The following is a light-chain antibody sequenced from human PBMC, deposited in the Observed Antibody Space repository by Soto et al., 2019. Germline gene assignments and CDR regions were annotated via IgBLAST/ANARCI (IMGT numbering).Light chain of an antibody. CDR3: QQYNNWPPIT. V-gene: IGKV1-9*01. J-gene: IGKJ5*01. Sequence: IQLTHSPAFQSASLGRRFTINCRASQRISSYLAWYQQKPRKAPKLLXYAASTLQSGVPSRFSGSGSATEFTLTISSLQSEDFAVYYCQQYNNWPPITFGQGTRLEIK. CDR2: AAS. CDR1: QRISSY.